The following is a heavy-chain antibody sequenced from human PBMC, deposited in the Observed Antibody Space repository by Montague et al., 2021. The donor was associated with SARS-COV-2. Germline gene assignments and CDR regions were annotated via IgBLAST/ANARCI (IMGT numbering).Heavy chain of an antibody. CDR2: IYYSGST. D-gene: IGHD3-10*01. CDR1: GGSIRSRTYY. J-gene: IGHJ5*02. CDR3: VRVRGSGWFDP. V-gene: IGHV4-39*01. Sequence: SETLSLTCTVSGGSIRSRTYYWGWIRQPPGKGLEWIGSIYYSGSTYYNPSLKSRVTISVDTPKNQFSLKLNSVTAADTAVYFCVRVRGSGWFDPWGQGILVTVSS.